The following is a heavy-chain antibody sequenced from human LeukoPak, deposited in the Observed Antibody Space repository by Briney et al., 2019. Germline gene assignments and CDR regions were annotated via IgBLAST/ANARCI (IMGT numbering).Heavy chain of an antibody. V-gene: IGHV3-23*01. CDR1: GFSFSSCA. CDR2: ISGGADST. J-gene: IGHJ4*02. CDR3: VKAREYSGHDPVGDY. Sequence: GGSLRLSCAASGFSFSSCAMGWVRQAPGKGPDWVSSISGGADSTYYAASVRGRFTIPIDNSKKRLYLQINNLRVKDTGIYYCVKAREYSGHDPVGDYGGQGALVSVSS. D-gene: IGHD5-12*01.